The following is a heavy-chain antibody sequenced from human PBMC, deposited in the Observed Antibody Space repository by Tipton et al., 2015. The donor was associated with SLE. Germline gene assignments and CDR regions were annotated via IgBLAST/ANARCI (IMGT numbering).Heavy chain of an antibody. Sequence: TLSLTCAVYGGSFSGYYWSWIRQPPGKGLEWIGDINHSGSSNYNPSLKSRVTISVDTSKNQFSLRLSSVTAADTAVYYCARVPGLERSYYYYYYMDVWGKGTTVTVSS. CDR1: GGSFSGYY. CDR2: INHSGSS. D-gene: IGHD1-1*01. V-gene: IGHV4-34*01. J-gene: IGHJ6*03. CDR3: ARVPGLERSYYYYYYMDV.